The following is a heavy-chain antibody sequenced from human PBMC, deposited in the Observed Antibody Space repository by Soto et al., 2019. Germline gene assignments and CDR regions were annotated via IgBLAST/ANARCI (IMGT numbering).Heavy chain of an antibody. CDR1: GFTFSNYW. D-gene: IGHD2-15*01. V-gene: IGHV3-74*01. CDR2: INGDGSST. J-gene: IGHJ4*02. Sequence: EVQLVESGGGLVQPGGSLRLSCAASGFTFSNYWMHWVRQAPGKGLVWVSRINGDGSSTNYADSVKGRFTVSRDNAKNTLYLQMSSLRAEDTAVYYCARRYCSGGSCYHLFDYWGQGTLVTVSS. CDR3: ARRYCSGGSCYHLFDY.